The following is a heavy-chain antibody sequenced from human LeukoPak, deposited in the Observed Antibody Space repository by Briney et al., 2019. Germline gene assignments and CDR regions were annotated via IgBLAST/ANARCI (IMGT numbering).Heavy chain of an antibody. Sequence: SETLSLTCTVSGYSISSGYYWGWIRQPPGKGLEWIGSIYHSGSTYYNPSLESRVTISVDTSKNQFSLKLSSVTAADTAVYYCARQYSDILTGYHRGELYWYFDLWGRGTLVTVSS. V-gene: IGHV4-38-2*02. J-gene: IGHJ2*01. CDR1: GYSISSGYY. CDR2: IYHSGST. CDR3: ARQYSDILTGYHRGELYWYFDL. D-gene: IGHD3-9*01.